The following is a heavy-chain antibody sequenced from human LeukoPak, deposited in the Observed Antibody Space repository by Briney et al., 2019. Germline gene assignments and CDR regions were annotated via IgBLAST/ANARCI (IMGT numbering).Heavy chain of an antibody. CDR1: GYTFSIKSAT. CDR2: TYYRSKWYN. CDR3: AMGYGANTGAFDI. D-gene: IGHD4/OR15-4a*01. Sequence: SQTLSLTFGISGYTFSIKSATWNWIRQSPSRGLEWLGRTYYRSKWYNDYAVSVKGRIIINPDTCKNQFSLHWNSVTPENTAVYYCAMGYGANTGAFDIWGQGTMVTVSS. J-gene: IGHJ3*02. V-gene: IGHV6-1*01.